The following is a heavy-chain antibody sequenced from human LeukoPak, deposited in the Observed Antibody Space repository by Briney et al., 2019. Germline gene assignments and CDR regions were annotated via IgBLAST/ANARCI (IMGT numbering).Heavy chain of an antibody. J-gene: IGHJ4*02. CDR1: GGSISSGSYY. D-gene: IGHD1-26*01. Sequence: PSQTLSLTCTVSGGSISSGSYYWSWIRQPAGKGLEWIGRIYTSGSTNYNPSLKSRVTISVDTSKNQFSLKLSSVTAADTAVYYCARYATYSGSYRLRYYFDYWGQGTLVTVSS. CDR3: ARYATYSGSYRLRYYFDY. V-gene: IGHV4-61*02. CDR2: IYTSGST.